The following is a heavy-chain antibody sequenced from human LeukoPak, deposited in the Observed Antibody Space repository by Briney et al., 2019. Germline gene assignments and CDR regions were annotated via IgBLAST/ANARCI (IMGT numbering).Heavy chain of an antibody. CDR2: MNPNSGNT. D-gene: IGHD3-22*01. J-gene: IGHJ5*02. V-gene: IGHV1-8*02. CDR1: GYTFTSYD. Sequence: GASVKVSCKASGYTFTSYDINWVRQATGQGLEWMGWMNPNSGNTGYAQKFQGRVTMTEDTSTDTAYMELSSLRSEDTAVYYCATVITMIVVFGGFDPWGQGTLVTVSS. CDR3: ATVITMIVVFGGFDP.